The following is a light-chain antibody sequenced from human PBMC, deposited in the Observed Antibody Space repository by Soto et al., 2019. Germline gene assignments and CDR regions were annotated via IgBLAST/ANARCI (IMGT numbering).Light chain of an antibody. J-gene: IGKJ2*01. CDR3: QQYGSSPVT. V-gene: IGKV3-20*01. Sequence: EIVLTQSPGTLSLSPGERATLSCRASQSVSSSYLAWYQQKPGQAPRLLIYGASSRATGIPDTFSGGRSGTDCTLLINRLEPEDLAVYYCQQYGSSPVTFGQGTKLEI. CDR1: QSVSSSY. CDR2: GAS.